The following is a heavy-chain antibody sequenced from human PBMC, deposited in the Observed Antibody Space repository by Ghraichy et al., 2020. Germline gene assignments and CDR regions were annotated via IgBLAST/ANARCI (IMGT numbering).Heavy chain of an antibody. V-gene: IGHV3-7*01. Sequence: GGSLRLSCAASGFTFSAYWMGWVRQAPGRGLEWVAIINKDGSSKYFVDSVKGRFTISRDKTKNSLYLQMNSLRAEDTALYYCSIATRSVSPTCYWGQGTLVTVSS. J-gene: IGHJ4*02. D-gene: IGHD1-14*01. CDR2: INKDGSSK. CDR3: SIATRSVSPTCY. CDR1: GFTFSAYW.